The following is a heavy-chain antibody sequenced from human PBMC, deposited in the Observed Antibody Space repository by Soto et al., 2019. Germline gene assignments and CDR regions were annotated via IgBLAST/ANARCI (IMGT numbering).Heavy chain of an antibody. J-gene: IGHJ6*02. CDR1: GGSFSGYY. D-gene: IGHD2-15*01. V-gene: IGHV4-34*01. CDR2: INHSGST. CDR3: ARAQRPCSGGSCYSWYYYYGMDV. Sequence: PSETLSLTCAVYGGSFSGYYWSWIRQPPGKGLEWIGEINHSGSTNYNPSLKSRVNISVDTSKNQFSLKLSSVTAADTAVYYCARAQRPCSGGSCYSWYYYYGMDVWGQGTTVTVSS.